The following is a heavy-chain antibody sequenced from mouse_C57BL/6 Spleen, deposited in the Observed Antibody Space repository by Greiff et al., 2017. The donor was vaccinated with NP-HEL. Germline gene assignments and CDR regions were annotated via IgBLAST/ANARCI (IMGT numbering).Heavy chain of an antibody. CDR3: ARSQYYGSSYFDY. J-gene: IGHJ2*01. D-gene: IGHD1-1*01. CDR2: IDPSDSYT. Sequence: VQLQQPGAELVKPGASVKLSCKASGYTFTSYWMQWVKQRPGQGLEWIGEIDPSDSYTNYNQKFKGKATLTVDTSSSTAYMQLSSLTSEDSAVYYCARSQYYGSSYFDYWGQGTTLTVSS. CDR1: GYTFTSYW. V-gene: IGHV1-50*01.